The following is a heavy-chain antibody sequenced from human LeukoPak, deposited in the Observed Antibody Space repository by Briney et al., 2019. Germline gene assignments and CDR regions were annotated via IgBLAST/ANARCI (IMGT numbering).Heavy chain of an antibody. Sequence: SVKVSCKASGYTFTSYGISWVRQAPGQGLEWMGGIIPIFGTANYAQKFQGRVTITTDESTSTAYMELSSLRSEDTAVYYCARGKGIAVAGYFDYWGQGTLVTVSS. D-gene: IGHD6-19*01. V-gene: IGHV1-69*05. CDR1: GYTFTSYG. CDR2: IIPIFGTA. CDR3: ARGKGIAVAGYFDY. J-gene: IGHJ4*02.